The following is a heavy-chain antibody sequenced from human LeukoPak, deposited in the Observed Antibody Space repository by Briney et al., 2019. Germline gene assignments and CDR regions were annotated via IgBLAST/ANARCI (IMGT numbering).Heavy chain of an antibody. Sequence: SVKVSCKSSGGTFSSYAIIWVRQAPGQGLEWMGGFIPIFGTANYAQKFQGRVTITADESTRTAYMELSSLRSEDTAVYYCARKYCSGGSCQINNWFDPWGQGTLVTVSS. CDR2: FIPIFGTA. J-gene: IGHJ5*02. CDR1: GGTFSSYA. D-gene: IGHD2-15*01. V-gene: IGHV1-69*13. CDR3: ARKYCSGGSCQINNWFDP.